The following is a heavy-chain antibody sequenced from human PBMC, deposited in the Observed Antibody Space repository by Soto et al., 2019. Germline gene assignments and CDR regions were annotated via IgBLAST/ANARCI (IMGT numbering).Heavy chain of an antibody. CDR2: ISYDGINK. CDR1: GFTFSSYG. CDR3: AKDSDSGWKNWFEP. Sequence: QVQLVESGGGVVQPGRSLRLSCAASGFTFSSYGMHWVRQAPGKGLEWVAVISYDGINKYYADSVKDRFTISRDKSKNTLYLQMNSLRAEDTAVYYCAKDSDSGWKNWFEPWGQGTLVTVSS. D-gene: IGHD6-19*01. V-gene: IGHV3-30*18. J-gene: IGHJ5*02.